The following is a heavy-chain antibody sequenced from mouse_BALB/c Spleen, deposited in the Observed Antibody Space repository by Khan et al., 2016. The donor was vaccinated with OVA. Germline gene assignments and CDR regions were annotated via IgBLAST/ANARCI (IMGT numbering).Heavy chain of an antibody. J-gene: IGHJ4*01. CDR1: GYSIASDYA. D-gene: IGHD1-3*01. Sequence: EVELVVSGPGLVKPSQSLSLTCTVTGYSIASDYAWNWIRQFPGNKLEWMGYISYSGSTNYNPSIKSRISITRDTAKNQFFRQLNSVTTNNTTTYYCARDDSRYNHAMDYWGQGTSFTVSS. V-gene: IGHV3-2*02. CDR2: ISYSGST. CDR3: ARDDSRYNHAMDY.